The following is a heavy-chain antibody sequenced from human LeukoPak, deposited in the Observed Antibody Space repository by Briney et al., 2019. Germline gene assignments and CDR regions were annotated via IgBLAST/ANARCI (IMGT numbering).Heavy chain of an antibody. Sequence: SETLSLTGAVSGGSFSGYYWTWIRQPPGKGLEWIGEINHSGSANYNPSLMSRVTISLDTSKNHFSLNLSSVTAADTAVYYCARQPPRYYYDSSSYRSHFDYWGQGTLVTVSS. CDR3: ARQPPRYYYDSSSYRSHFDY. V-gene: IGHV4-34*01. CDR2: INHSGSA. D-gene: IGHD3-22*01. CDR1: GGSFSGYY. J-gene: IGHJ4*02.